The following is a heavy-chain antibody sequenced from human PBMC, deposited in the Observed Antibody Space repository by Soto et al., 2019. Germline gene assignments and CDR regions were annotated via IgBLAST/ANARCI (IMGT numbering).Heavy chain of an antibody. CDR2: IYYSGST. Sequence: QVQLQESGPGLVKPSQTLSLTCTVSGGSISSGGYYCRWIRQHPGQGLEWIGYIYYSGSTYYNPSLKRRVTISVDTSTNQFSLTLSSVNAADTAVAYWARGGRGVRCVFDHLGQGTLVTVSS. D-gene: IGHD3-10*01. CDR3: ARGGRGVRCVFDH. CDR1: GGSISSGGYY. V-gene: IGHV4-31*03. J-gene: IGHJ5*02.